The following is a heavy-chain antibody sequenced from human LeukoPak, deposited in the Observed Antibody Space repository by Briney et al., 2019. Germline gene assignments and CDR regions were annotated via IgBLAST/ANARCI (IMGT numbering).Heavy chain of an antibody. Sequence: QTLSLTCAISGDSVSGNSTAYNWIRQSPSRGLEWLGRTYYRSKWYNDYAVSVKSRIIINPDTSKNQLSLQLKSVTPEDTAVYYCARGGQGDGYSADEAFDFWGQGTMVTVSS. V-gene: IGHV6-1*01. CDR3: ARGGQGDGYSADEAFDF. CDR2: TYYRSKWYN. J-gene: IGHJ3*01. D-gene: IGHD5-24*01. CDR1: GDSVSGNSTA.